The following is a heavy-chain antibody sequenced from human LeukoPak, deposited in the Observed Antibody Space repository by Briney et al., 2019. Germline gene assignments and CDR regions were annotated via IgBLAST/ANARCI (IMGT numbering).Heavy chain of an antibody. V-gene: IGHV4-4*07. J-gene: IGHJ4*02. Sequence: SETLSLTCTVSGDSISRYYWDWIRQPAGKGLEWLGRISPSGTSDYITSLKSRLTISLDKSKNQFFLNLTSVTAADTAIYYCARGRQQLVYWGQGALVIVCS. CDR2: ISPSGTS. D-gene: IGHD6-13*01. CDR3: ARGRQQLVY. CDR1: GDSISRYY.